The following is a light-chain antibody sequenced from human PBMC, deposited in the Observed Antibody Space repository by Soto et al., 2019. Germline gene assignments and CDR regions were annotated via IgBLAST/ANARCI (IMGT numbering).Light chain of an antibody. Sequence: DIQMTQSPSSLSASVGDKFTITCRASQNVASYLNWYQQKLGTAPKVLIYATSTLKTGVPSRFSGSGSGTEFILTITSLQPEDFATYYCQQTYNTPLTFGGGTKVDI. CDR1: QNVASY. V-gene: IGKV1-39*01. J-gene: IGKJ4*01. CDR3: QQTYNTPLT. CDR2: ATS.